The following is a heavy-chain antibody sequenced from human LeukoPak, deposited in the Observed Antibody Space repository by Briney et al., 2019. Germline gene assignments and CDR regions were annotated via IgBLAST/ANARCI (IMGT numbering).Heavy chain of an antibody. J-gene: IGHJ4*02. CDR1: GYTFTSYA. Sequence: ASVQESCKASGYTFTSYAISWVRQAIAQGLVWLRWISAYNGNTNYAQKLQGRVTMTTDTSTSTAYMELRSLRSDDTAVYYCARAFTDIAVADKYWGRGTLVTVSS. CDR3: ARAFTDIAVADKY. D-gene: IGHD6-19*01. CDR2: ISAYNGNT. V-gene: IGHV1-18*01.